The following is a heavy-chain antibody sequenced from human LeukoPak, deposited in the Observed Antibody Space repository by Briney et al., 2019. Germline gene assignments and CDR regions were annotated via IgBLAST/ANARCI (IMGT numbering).Heavy chain of an antibody. D-gene: IGHD2-2*01. V-gene: IGHV1-24*01. CDR3: ASGDIVVVPAARWSGSFDY. J-gene: IGHJ4*02. CDR2: FDPEDGET. CDR1: GYTLTELS. Sequence: ASVKVSCKVSGYTLTELSMHWVRQAPGKGLEWMGGFDPEDGETIYAQKFQGRVTMTEDTSTDTAYMELNSLRSEDTAVYYCASGDIVVVPAARWSGSFDYWGQGTLVTVSS.